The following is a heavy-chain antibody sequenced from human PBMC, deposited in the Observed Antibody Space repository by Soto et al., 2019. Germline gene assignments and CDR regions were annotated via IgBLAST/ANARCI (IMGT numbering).Heavy chain of an antibody. D-gene: IGHD3-22*01. CDR2: ISGSGGST. Sequence: GGSLRLFCAASGFTFSSYAMSWVRQAPGKGLEWVSAISGSGGSTYYADSVKGRFTISRDNSKNTLYLQMNSLRAEDTAVYYCASPGDYYDSSGYYYSALSDYWGQGTLVTVSS. CDR1: GFTFSSYA. CDR3: ASPGDYYDSSGYYYSALSDY. J-gene: IGHJ4*02. V-gene: IGHV3-23*01.